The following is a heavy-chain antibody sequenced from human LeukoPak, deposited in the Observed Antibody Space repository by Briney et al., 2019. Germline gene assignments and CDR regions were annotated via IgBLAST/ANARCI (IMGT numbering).Heavy chain of an antibody. CDR3: AKDRPRYSGYDYESSYFDY. J-gene: IGHJ4*02. D-gene: IGHD5-12*01. V-gene: IGHV3-48*01. Sequence: GGSLRLSCEASGFTFSSYSMNWVRQAPGKGLEWISYISTSTTTIYYANSVKGRFTISRDNSKNTLYLQMNSLRAEDTAVYYCAKDRPRYSGYDYESSYFDYWGQGTLVTVSS. CDR1: GFTFSSYS. CDR2: ISTSTTTI.